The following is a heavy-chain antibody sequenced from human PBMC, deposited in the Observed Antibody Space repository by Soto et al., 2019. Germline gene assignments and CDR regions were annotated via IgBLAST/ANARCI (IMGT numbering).Heavy chain of an antibody. D-gene: IGHD2-21*01. CDR1: GFIFSNYA. V-gene: IGHV3-23*01. CDR2: ITSSGSGT. Sequence: DVQLLDSGGDLVQPGGSLRLSCAASGFIFSNYAMSWVRQAPGKGLEWVSSITSSGSGTNYADSVKGRFTISRDNLMSTLLLQMRSLRAEDTAIYYRVQSPASIKTFDYWGQGTLVTVSS. J-gene: IGHJ4*02. CDR3: VQSPASIKTFDY.